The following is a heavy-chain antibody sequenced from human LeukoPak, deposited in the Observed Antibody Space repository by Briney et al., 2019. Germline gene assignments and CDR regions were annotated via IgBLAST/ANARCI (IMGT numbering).Heavy chain of an antibody. J-gene: IGHJ3*02. V-gene: IGHV3-11*06. CDR2: ISSSSTYS. Sequence: PGGSLRLSCAASGFTFSDYYMTWIRQAPGKGLEWVSYISSSSTYSSYADSVKGRFTNSRDNTKNSVYLQMNSLRAEDTAVYYCARKQQLEDGFDIWGQGTMVTVSS. CDR1: GFTFSDYY. D-gene: IGHD1-1*01. CDR3: ARKQQLEDGFDI.